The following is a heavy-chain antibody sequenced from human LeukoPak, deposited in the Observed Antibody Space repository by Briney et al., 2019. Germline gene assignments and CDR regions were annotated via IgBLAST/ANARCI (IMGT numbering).Heavy chain of an antibody. CDR2: IYTSGST. CDR3: ARGDLAAAGYFDY. Sequence: PSETLSLTCTVSDGSISSGSYYWSWIRQPAGKGLEWIGRIYTSGSTNYNPSLKSRVTISVDTSKNQFSLKLSSVTAADTAVYYCARGDLAAAGYFDYWGQGTLVTVSS. V-gene: IGHV4-61*02. D-gene: IGHD6-13*01. CDR1: DGSISSGSYY. J-gene: IGHJ4*02.